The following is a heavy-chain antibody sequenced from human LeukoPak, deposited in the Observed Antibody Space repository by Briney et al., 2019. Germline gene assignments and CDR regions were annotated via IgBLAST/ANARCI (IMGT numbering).Heavy chain of an antibody. CDR1: GGSISNYY. Sequence: PSETLSLTCIVSGGSISNYYWSWIRQPAGKGLEWIGRNSGNGNSNYNPSLKSRATISVDKSKNQFSLNLRSVTAADTAVYYCARDEVGATVFDYWGQGTLVTVSS. D-gene: IGHD1-26*01. V-gene: IGHV4-4*07. CDR2: NSGNGNS. J-gene: IGHJ4*02. CDR3: ARDEVGATVFDY.